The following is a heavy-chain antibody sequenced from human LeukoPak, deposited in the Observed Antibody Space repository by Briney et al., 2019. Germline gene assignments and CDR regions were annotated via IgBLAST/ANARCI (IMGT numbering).Heavy chain of an antibody. Sequence: GGSLRLSCAASGFTFSSYAMSGVRQAPGKGREGGSAISGSGGSTYYPDSVKGRFTISRDNSKNTLYLHMNSLRAEDTAVYYCAREDQSANFDYWGQGTLVTVSS. V-gene: IGHV3-23*01. CDR2: ISGSGGST. D-gene: IGHD2-2*01. CDR1: GFTFSSYA. CDR3: AREDQSANFDY. J-gene: IGHJ4*02.